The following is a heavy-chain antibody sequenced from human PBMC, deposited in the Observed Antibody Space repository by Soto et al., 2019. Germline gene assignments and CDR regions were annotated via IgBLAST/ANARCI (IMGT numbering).Heavy chain of an antibody. CDR3: SRDAYSTKATFDF. V-gene: IGHV3-7*05. J-gene: IGHJ4*02. CDR2: IKQDGREK. D-gene: IGHD2-15*01. Sequence: EVQLVESGGGLVQPGGSLRLSCAASGFTFSVSWMSWVRQAPGKGLEWVANIKQDGREKYYVDSVKGRFTISRDNDKNSLYRQMNGLRAEDTAVYYCSRDAYSTKATFDFWGQGTLVTVSS. CDR1: GFTFSVSW.